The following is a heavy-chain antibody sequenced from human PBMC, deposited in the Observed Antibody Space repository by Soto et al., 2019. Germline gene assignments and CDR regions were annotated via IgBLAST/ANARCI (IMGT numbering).Heavy chain of an antibody. D-gene: IGHD3-3*01. Sequence: QVQLQESGPGLAETLSLTCTVSGVSITSGDYYWNWIRQPPGKGLGWIGSIYYGGNTYYNPSLKSGVTISLDTSTNQFSLKLTSVTAADTAVYHCASFGVASMNWFDPWGQGTLVTVSS. CDR2: IYYGGNT. CDR1: GVSITSGDYY. J-gene: IGHJ5*02. V-gene: IGHV4-30-4*01. CDR3: ASFGVASMNWFDP.